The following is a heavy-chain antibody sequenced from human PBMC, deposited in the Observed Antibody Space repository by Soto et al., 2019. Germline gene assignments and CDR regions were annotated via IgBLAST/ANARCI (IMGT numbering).Heavy chain of an antibody. V-gene: IGHV3-13*01. CDR3: ARGVLGPGDYYYGMDV. D-gene: IGHD7-27*01. CDR2: IGAASDT. Sequence: PGGSLRLSCAASGFTFSNYDMHWVRQAPGEGLEWVSGIGAASDTYYPVSVQGRITVSRDNANKSLCLQMNSLRAGDTAVYYCARGVLGPGDYYYGMDVWGQGTTVTVSS. CDR1: GFTFSNYD. J-gene: IGHJ6*02.